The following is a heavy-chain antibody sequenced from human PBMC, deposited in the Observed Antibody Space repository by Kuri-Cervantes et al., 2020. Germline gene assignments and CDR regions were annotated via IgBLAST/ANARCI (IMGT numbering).Heavy chain of an antibody. J-gene: IGHJ6*03. Sequence: ASVKVSCKASGYTFTSYGISWVRQAPGQGLEWMGWISAYNGNTNYAQKLQGRVTMTTDTSTSTAYMELRSLRSDDTAVYYCARGRHYYDILTVYYYYMDVWGKGTTVTVSS. D-gene: IGHD3-9*01. CDR3: ARGRHYYDILTVYYYYMDV. CDR1: GYTFTSYG. CDR2: ISAYNGNT. V-gene: IGHV1-18*01.